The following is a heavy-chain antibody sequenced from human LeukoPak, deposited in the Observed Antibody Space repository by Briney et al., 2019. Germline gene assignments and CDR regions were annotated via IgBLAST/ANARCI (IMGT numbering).Heavy chain of an antibody. CDR1: GGSISSSSYY. CDR3: ARHGCSGISRHIDS. Sequence: SETLSLTCTVSGGSISSSSYYWGWIRQPPGKGLEWIGSIYYTGSTYYNPSLKSRVTISVDTSKNQFSLKLSSVTAADTAVYYCARHGCSGISRHIDSWGQGTLVTVSS. CDR2: IYYTGST. J-gene: IGHJ4*02. V-gene: IGHV4-39*01. D-gene: IGHD2-2*01.